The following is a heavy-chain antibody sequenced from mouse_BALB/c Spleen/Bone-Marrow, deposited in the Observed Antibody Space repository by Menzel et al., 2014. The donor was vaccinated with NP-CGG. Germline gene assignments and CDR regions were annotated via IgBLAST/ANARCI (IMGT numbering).Heavy chain of an antibody. CDR1: GFSFNTYA. V-gene: IGHV5-9-4*01. D-gene: IGHD3-2*01. Sequence: EVQGVESGGGLVKPGGSLKLACAAYGFSFNTYATSWVRQSPEKRLEWVATINSGGSYTYYPDTVTGRFTISRDNAKNTLYLEMSSLRSEDAAMYYCARLDSSGSDYFDCWGQGTTLTVSS. CDR3: ARLDSSGSDYFDC. J-gene: IGHJ2*01. CDR2: INSGGSYT.